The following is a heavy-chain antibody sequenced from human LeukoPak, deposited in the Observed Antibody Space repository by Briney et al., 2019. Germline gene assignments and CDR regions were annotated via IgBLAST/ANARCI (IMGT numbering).Heavy chain of an antibody. CDR3: ARIAVTGMWYFDY. V-gene: IGHV3-48*03. J-gene: IGHJ4*02. CDR1: GFIFSSYE. CDR2: ISSSGSIT. Sequence: GGSLRLSCAASGFIFSSYEMKWVRQAPGKGLGGVSYISSSGSITYYADSVKGRFTISRDNAKKSLYLQMNSLRGEDTAVYYCARIAVTGMWYFDYWGQGTEVTVSS. D-gene: IGHD6-19*01.